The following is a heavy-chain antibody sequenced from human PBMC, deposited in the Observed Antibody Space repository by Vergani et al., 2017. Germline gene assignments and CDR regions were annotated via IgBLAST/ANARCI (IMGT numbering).Heavy chain of an antibody. D-gene: IGHD2-2*01. J-gene: IGHJ6*02. Sequence: QVKLQESGPGLVKPSETLSLTCTVSGASVNSYYWSWIRQPPGKGLEWIGSIYHSGSTYYNPSLKSRVTISVDTSKNQFSLKLSSVTAADTAVYYCARGGDIVVVPAAMMYGMDVWGQGTTVTVSS. CDR1: GASVNSYY. CDR2: IYHSGST. V-gene: IGHV4-38-2*02. CDR3: ARGGDIVVVPAAMMYGMDV.